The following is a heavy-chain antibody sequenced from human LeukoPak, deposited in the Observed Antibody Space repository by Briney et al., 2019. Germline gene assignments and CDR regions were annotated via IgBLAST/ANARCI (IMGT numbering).Heavy chain of an antibody. CDR1: GFTFGDYA. J-gene: IGHJ3*02. CDR3: AREFGSSWYQAFNI. V-gene: IGHV3-48*03. Sequence: GGSLRLSCTASGFTFGDYAMNWVRQAPGKGLEWVSYISSGGTTIYYADSVKGRFTISRDNAKNSLYLQMNSLRAEDTAVYYCAREFGSSWYQAFNIWGQGTMVTVSS. D-gene: IGHD6-13*01. CDR2: ISSGGTTI.